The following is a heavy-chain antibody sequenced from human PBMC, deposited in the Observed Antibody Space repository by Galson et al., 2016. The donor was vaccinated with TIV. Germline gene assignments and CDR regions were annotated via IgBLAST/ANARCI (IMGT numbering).Heavy chain of an antibody. J-gene: IGHJ6*02. CDR2: VGTAGHT. CDR3: ARAQLCVVEPAAYSGLDV. Sequence: SLRLSCAASGFIFTDFDIHWVRQPPEKGLEWVSAVGTAGHTYYPASAEGRYTVLSENTKNSIHLQMNNLRAGDTAVYFCARAQLCVVEPAAYSGLDVWGRGTTVTVSS. V-gene: IGHV3-13*01. D-gene: IGHD2-2*01. CDR1: GFIFTDFD.